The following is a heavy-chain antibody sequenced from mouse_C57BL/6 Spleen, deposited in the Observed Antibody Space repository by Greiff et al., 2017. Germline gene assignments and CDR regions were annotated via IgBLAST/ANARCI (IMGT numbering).Heavy chain of an antibody. CDR2: INPSTGGT. J-gene: IGHJ4*01. D-gene: IGHD2-4*01. CDR1: GYSFTGYY. CDR3: ASRGAYDYDGDPDYYAMDY. V-gene: IGHV1-42*01. Sequence: EVQLQQSGPELVKPGASVKISCKASGYSFTGYYMNWVKQSPEKSLEWIGDINPSTGGTTYNQKFKAKATLTVDKSSSTAYMQLKSLTSEDSAVYYCASRGAYDYDGDPDYYAMDYWGQGTSVTVSS.